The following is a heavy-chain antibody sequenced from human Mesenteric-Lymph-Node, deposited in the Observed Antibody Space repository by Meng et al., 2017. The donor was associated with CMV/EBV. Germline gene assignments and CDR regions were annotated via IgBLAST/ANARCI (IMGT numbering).Heavy chain of an antibody. CDR2: INPQSGGT. Sequence: ASVKVSCKASGYTFTGYFMHWVRLAPGQGLEWMGWINPQSGGTNYAQKFQGRVTLTRDTSISTAYMELSSLRSDDTAVYYCARHSYGSTHLWLTRWFDYWGQGTLVTVSS. CDR3: ARHSYGSTHLWLTRWFDY. J-gene: IGHJ4*02. D-gene: IGHD5-18*01. V-gene: IGHV1-2*02. CDR1: GYTFTGYF.